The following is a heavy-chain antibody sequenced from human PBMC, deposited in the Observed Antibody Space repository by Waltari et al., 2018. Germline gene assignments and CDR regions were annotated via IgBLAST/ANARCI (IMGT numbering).Heavy chain of an antibody. CDR1: GGSISSSSYY. CDR3: ATTRFLEWFGY. Sequence: QLQLQESGPGLVKPSETLSLTCTVSGGSISSSSYYWGWIRQPPGKGLEWIGSIYYSGSTDYNPSLKSRVTISVDTSKNQFSLKLSSVTAADTAVYYCATTRFLEWFGYWGQGTLVTVSS. CDR2: IYYSGST. D-gene: IGHD3-3*01. V-gene: IGHV4-39*07. J-gene: IGHJ4*02.